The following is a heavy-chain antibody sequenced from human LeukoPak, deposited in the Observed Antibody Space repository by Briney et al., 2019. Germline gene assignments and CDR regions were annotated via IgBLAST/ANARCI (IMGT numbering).Heavy chain of an antibody. D-gene: IGHD2-2*01. J-gene: IGHJ6*03. V-gene: IGHV3-23*01. CDR2: ISGSGGST. CDR1: GFTFSSYA. Sequence: PGGSLRLSCAASGFTFSSYAMSWVRQAPGKGLEWVSAISGSGGSTYYADSVKGRFTISRDNSKNTLYLQMNSLRAEDTAVYYCAKDLDCSSTSCLMDVWGKGTTVTVSS. CDR3: AKDLDCSSTSCLMDV.